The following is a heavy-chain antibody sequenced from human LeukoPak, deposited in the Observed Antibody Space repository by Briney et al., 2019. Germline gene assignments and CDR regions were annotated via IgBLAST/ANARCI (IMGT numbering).Heavy chain of an antibody. J-gene: IGHJ4*02. V-gene: IGHV3-66*01. CDR2: IYSGGST. CDR1: GFTASSKY. Sequence: GGSLRHSFAAPGFTASSKYMSWVRQAPGKGLEWVSVIYSGGSTYYADSVKGRFTISRDNSKNTLYLQMNSLRVEDTAVYYCAWSSHPYYLDYWGQGTLVTVSS. CDR3: AWSSHPYYLDY.